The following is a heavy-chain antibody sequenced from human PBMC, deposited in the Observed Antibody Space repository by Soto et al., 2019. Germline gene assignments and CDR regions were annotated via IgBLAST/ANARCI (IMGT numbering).Heavy chain of an antibody. Sequence: QVQLVQSGAEVKKPGASVKVSCKASGYTFTSYGISWVRQAPGQGLEWMGWISAYHGNTNYAQKLQGRVTMTTDTSTSTAYMELRSLRSDDTAVYYCARGYLLRYSGGWQDTEVTGWFDPWGQGTLVTVSS. CDR1: GYTFTSYG. V-gene: IGHV1-18*01. J-gene: IGHJ5*02. D-gene: IGHD6-19*01. CDR3: ARGYLLRYSGGWQDTEVTGWFDP. CDR2: ISAYHGNT.